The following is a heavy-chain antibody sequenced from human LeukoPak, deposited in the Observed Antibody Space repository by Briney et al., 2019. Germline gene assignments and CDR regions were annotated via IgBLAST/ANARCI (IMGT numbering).Heavy chain of an antibody. CDR2: IYPGDSDT. CDR3: ERLREDCSSNSCYNNYFDY. CDR1: GYSFTSYW. D-gene: IGHD2-2*02. V-gene: IGHV5-51*01. Sequence: GESLKISCKGSGYSFTSYWIGWVRQMPGKGLEWMGIIYPGDSDTRYSPSFQGQVTSSADKSISTAYLQWSSLKASDTAMYYCERLREDCSSNSCYNNYFDYWGQGTLVTVSS. J-gene: IGHJ4*02.